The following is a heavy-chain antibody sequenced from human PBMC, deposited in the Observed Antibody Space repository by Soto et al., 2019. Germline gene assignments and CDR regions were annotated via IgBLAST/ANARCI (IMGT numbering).Heavy chain of an antibody. V-gene: IGHV3-15*01. D-gene: IGHD3-16*02. CDR1: GFSFSESW. CDR3: TTYDYIWGSYRYRWAYWGQGTLVTVSSGKICRASVMVYFDY. Sequence: GGSLRLSCAASGFSFSESWMSWVRQAPGKGLEWVARVKSKADGGTTAYTAPVEGRFTISRDDSENTLYLQMNSLKTEDTAVYYCTTYDYIWGSYRYRWAYWGQGTLVTVSSGKICRASVMVYFDYWGQGTQVTVSS. CDR2: VKSKADGGTT. J-gene: IGHJ4*02.